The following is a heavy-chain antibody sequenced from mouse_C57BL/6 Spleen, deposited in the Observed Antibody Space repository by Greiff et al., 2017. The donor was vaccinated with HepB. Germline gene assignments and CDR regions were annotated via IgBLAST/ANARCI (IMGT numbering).Heavy chain of an antibody. CDR3: TREGVDYHFDY. D-gene: IGHD2-4*01. J-gene: IGHJ2*01. V-gene: IGHV1-15*01. CDR1: GYTFTDYE. Sequence: QVQLQQSGAELVRPGASVTLSCKVSGYTFTDYEMHWVKQTPVHGLEWIGAIDPETGGTAYNQKSKGMAILTADKSSSTAYMELRSLTSEDAAVYYCTREGVDYHFDYWGQGTTLTVSS. CDR2: IDPETGGT.